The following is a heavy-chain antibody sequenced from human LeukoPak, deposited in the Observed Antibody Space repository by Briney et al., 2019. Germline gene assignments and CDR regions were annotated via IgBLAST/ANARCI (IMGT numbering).Heavy chain of an antibody. Sequence: ASVKVSCKASGYTFTGYYIHWVRQAPGQGLEWMGWISAYNGNTNYAQKLQGRVTMTTDTSTSTAYMELRSLRSDDTAVYYCARDRRGGSGSYYNYWGQGTLVTVSS. J-gene: IGHJ4*02. D-gene: IGHD3-10*01. CDR1: GYTFTGYY. CDR3: ARDRRGGSGSYYNY. CDR2: ISAYNGNT. V-gene: IGHV1-18*01.